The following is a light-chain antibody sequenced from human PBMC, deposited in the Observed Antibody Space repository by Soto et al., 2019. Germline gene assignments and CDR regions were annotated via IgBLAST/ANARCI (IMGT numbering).Light chain of an antibody. V-gene: IGKV3-15*01. CDR1: QNIHTN. CDR2: GAS. J-gene: IGKJ5*01. CDR3: QQYNNWLIT. Sequence: EIVMTQSPATLSVSPGERATLSCRAGQNIHTNLAWYQQKPGQAPRLLFYGASTGATGLPARFSGSGSGTELTITISSLQSEDFEVYYCQQYNNWLITFGQGTRLEIK.